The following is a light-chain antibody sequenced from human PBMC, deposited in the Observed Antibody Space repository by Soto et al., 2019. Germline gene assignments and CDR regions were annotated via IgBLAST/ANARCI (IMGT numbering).Light chain of an antibody. V-gene: IGKV3-15*01. CDR2: GAS. CDR3: QQYNNLSPWT. J-gene: IGKJ1*01. Sequence: EMVMTQSPATLSVSPGERATLSCRASQSVSSNLAWYQQKPGQAPRLLIYGASTRATGIPARFSGSGSGREFTLTISSLQSEDFAVYYCQQYNNLSPWTFGQGTKVEIK. CDR1: QSVSSN.